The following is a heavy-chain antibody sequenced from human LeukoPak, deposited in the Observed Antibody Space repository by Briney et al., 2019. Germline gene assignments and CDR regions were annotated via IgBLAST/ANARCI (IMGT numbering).Heavy chain of an antibody. CDR3: ARSGGSGFQLDY. CDR2: IYTSGNP. CDR1: GGSISSYY. J-gene: IGHJ4*02. V-gene: IGHV4-4*07. D-gene: IGHD3-16*01. Sequence: PSETLSLTCTVSGGSISSYYWSWIRQPAGKGLEWIGRIYTSGNPNYNPSLKSRVTMSLDTSKNQFSLNLSSVTAADTGVYYCARSGGSGFQLDYWGQGTLVTVSS.